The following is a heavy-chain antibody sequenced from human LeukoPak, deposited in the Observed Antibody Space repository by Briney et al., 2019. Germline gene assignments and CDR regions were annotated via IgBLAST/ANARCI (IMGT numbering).Heavy chain of an antibody. V-gene: IGHV4-30-2*01. CDR1: GGSISSGGYY. Sequence: SETLSLTCTVSGGSISSGGYYWSWIRQPPGKGLEWIGYIYHSGSTYYNPSLKSRVTISVDRSKNQFSLKLSSVTAADTAVYFCARGVTVFGGAPKGALDIWGRGTMVTVSS. J-gene: IGHJ3*02. CDR2: IYHSGST. D-gene: IGHD3-3*01. CDR3: ARGVTVFGGAPKGALDI.